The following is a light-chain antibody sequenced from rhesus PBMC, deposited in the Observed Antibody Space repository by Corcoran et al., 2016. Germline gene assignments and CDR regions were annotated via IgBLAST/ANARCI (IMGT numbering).Light chain of an antibody. CDR1: QSISSR. Sequence: DIRMTQSPSSLSASLGDTVIITRRARQSISSRLAWYQQKPAKGPKLLIYRAYSLQSGVPSMLSGRGSRTDFTLAIRSLQSENFTTYYCRHCSNDPFTFGPGTKLDI. CDR2: RAY. J-gene: IGKJ3*01. V-gene: IGKV1-22*01. CDR3: RHCSNDPFT.